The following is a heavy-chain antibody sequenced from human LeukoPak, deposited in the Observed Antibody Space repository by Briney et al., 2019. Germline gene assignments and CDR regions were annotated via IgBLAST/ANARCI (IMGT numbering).Heavy chain of an antibody. CDR1: GVSISSGGYY. V-gene: IGHV4-30-2*01. J-gene: IGHJ6*03. CDR2: IYHSGST. CDR3: ARAPAGGYPIGYYYYYMDV. D-gene: IGHD2-8*01. Sequence: PSQTLSLTCTGSGVSISSGGYYWSWIRQPPGKGLEWIGYIYHSGSTYYEPTLNSRVTISVDRSQNQFSLKLSSVTAADTAVYYCARAPAGGYPIGYYYYYMDVWGKGTTVPVSS.